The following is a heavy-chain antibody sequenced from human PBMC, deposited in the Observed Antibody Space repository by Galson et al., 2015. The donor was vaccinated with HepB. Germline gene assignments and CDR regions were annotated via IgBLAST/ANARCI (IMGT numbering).Heavy chain of an antibody. J-gene: IGHJ4*02. CDR1: GGSFSGYY. CDR2: INHSGST. CDR3: AREDSSGWCSY. D-gene: IGHD6-19*01. V-gene: IGHV4-34*01. Sequence: ETLSLTCAVYGGSFSGYYWSWIRQPPGEGLEWIGEINHSGSTNYNPSLKSRVTISVDKSKNQFSLKLSSVTAADTAVYYCAREDSSGWCSYWGQGTLVTVSS.